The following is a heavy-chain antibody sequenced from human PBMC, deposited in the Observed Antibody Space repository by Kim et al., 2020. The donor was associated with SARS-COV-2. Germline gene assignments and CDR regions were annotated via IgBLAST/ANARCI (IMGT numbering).Heavy chain of an antibody. CDR2: IWYDGSNK. Sequence: GGSLRLSCAASGFTFSSYAMHWVRQAPGKGLEWVAVIWYDGSNKYYADSVKGRFTISRDNSKNTLYLQMNSLRAEDTAVYYCAKGSSSSRYYYYGMDVWGQGTTVTVSS. CDR1: GFTFSSYA. CDR3: AKGSSSSRYYYYGMDV. D-gene: IGHD6-6*01. V-gene: IGHV3-33*06. J-gene: IGHJ6*02.